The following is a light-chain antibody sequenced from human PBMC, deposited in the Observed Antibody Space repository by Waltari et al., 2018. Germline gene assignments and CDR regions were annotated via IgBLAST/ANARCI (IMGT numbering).Light chain of an antibody. J-gene: IGKJ1*01. CDR1: PSISRY. CDR3: QHHFRLPAT. CDR2: GAS. Sequence: SCRASPSISRYLAWYQQKPGQAPRLLIYGASTRATGIPDRFSGSGSGTDFSLTISGLVPEDSAVYYCQHHFRLPATFGQGTKVEIK. V-gene: IGKV3-20*01.